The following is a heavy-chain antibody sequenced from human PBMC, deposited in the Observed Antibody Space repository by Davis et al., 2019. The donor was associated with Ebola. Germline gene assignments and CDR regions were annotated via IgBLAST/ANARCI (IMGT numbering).Heavy chain of an antibody. CDR2: ISSSSSTI. CDR3: AREGPYYYDTTGAHSFFDY. V-gene: IGHV3-48*04. J-gene: IGHJ4*02. CDR1: GFTFSSYS. Sequence: GESLKISCAASGFTFSSYSMNWVRQAPGKGLEWVSYISSSSSTIYYADSVKGRFTISRDNAKKALYLQLDRLRAEDTAVYYCAREGPYYYDTTGAHSFFDYWGQGSLVTVSS. D-gene: IGHD3-22*01.